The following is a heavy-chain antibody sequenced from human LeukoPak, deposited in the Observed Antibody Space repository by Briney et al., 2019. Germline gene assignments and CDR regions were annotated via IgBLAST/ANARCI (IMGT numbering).Heavy chain of an antibody. D-gene: IGHD5-18*01. Sequence: PSETLSLTCTVSGGSISGYYWSWIRQPPGKGLEWIGYIYYSGSTNYNPSLKSRVTISVDTSKNQFSLKLSSVTAADTAVYYCAREEYSYGYGAFDIWGQGTMVTVSS. CDR1: GGSISGYY. V-gene: IGHV4-59*01. J-gene: IGHJ3*02. CDR3: AREEYSYGYGAFDI. CDR2: IYYSGST.